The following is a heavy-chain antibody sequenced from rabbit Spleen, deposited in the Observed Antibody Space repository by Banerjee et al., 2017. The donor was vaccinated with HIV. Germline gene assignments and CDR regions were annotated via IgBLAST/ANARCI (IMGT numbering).Heavy chain of an antibody. Sequence: QLEESAGGLVQPGGSLKLSCKASGFTLSSYYMNWVRQAPGKGLEWIGYIDPVFGITYYANWVNGRFSISRENAQNTVFLQMISLTAADTATYFCARDGAGGSYFALWGPGTLVTVS. D-gene: IGHD8-1*01. V-gene: IGHV1S7*01. CDR2: IDPVFGIT. CDR3: ARDGAGGSYFAL. CDR1: GFTLSSYY. J-gene: IGHJ4*01.